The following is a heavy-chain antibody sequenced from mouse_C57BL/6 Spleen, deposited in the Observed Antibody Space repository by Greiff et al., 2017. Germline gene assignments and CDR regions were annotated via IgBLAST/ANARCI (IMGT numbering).Heavy chain of an antibody. CDR2: LAPEDGET. J-gene: IGHJ4*01. D-gene: IGHD1-1*01. V-gene: IGHV14-2*01. Sequence: VQLQQSGAELVKPGASVKLSCTASGFNIKDYYMHWVQPRTEQGLEWIGRLAPEDGETKYAPKFQGKATITADTSSNTAYLQLSSLTSEDTAVYYCASHGSSPLAMDYWGQGTSVTVSS. CDR1: GFNIKDYY. CDR3: ASHGSSPLAMDY.